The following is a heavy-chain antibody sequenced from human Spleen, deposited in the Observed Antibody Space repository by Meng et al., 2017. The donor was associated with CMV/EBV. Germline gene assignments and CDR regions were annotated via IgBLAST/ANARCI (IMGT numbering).Heavy chain of an antibody. CDR2: IRGGGSRHI. J-gene: IGHJ6*02. CDR3: ARDSGVFYDLWSDDYDYYTMDV. D-gene: IGHD3-3*01. V-gene: IGHV3-21*06. Sequence: GESLKISCAASGFTFSSYAMNWVRQAPGKGLEWVSTIRGGGSRHIYYADSMQGRFTISRDNAKNLLYLQMNNLRADDTAVYYCARDSGVFYDLWSDDYDYYTMDVWGQGTTVTVSS. CDR1: GFTFSSYA.